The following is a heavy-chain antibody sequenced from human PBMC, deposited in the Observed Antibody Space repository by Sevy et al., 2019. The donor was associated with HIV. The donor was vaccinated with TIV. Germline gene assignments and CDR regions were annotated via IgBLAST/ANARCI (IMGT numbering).Heavy chain of an antibody. CDR1: GFTFSSYA. Sequence: GGSLRLSCAASGFTFSSYAMSWVRQAPGKGLEWVSAISGSGGSTYYADSVKGRFTISRDNSKNTLYLQMNSLRAKDTAVYYCAKDTSASGYDLYYFDYWGQGTLVTVSS. J-gene: IGHJ4*02. V-gene: IGHV3-23*01. CDR3: AKDTSASGYDLYYFDY. D-gene: IGHD5-12*01. CDR2: ISGSGGST.